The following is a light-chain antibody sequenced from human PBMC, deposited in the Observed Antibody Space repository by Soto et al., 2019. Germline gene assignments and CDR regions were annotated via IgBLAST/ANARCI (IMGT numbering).Light chain of an antibody. CDR2: GAS. CDR1: QSVSSN. CDR3: QTYNNWPRT. Sequence: EIVMTQSPATLSVSPGERATVSCRASQSVSSNLAWYRQKPGHAHRLLIYGASTRATGIPARFSGSGSGTELTITIGSLQSEDFAVYYCQTYNNWPRTFGQGTKLEIK. V-gene: IGKV3-15*01. J-gene: IGKJ2*01.